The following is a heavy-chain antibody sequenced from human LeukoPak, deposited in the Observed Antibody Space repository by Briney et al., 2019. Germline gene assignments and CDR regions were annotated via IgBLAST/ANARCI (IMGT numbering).Heavy chain of an antibody. CDR1: GYTFTSYG. D-gene: IGHD2-2*01. Sequence: GASVKVSCKASGYTFTSYGISWVRQAPGQGLEWMGWISAYNGNTNYAQKLQGRVTMTTDTSTSTAYMELRSLRSDDTAVYYCAITWDIVVPAAIHFVDYWGQGTLVTVSS. CDR2: ISAYNGNT. V-gene: IGHV1-18*01. CDR3: AITWDIVVPAAIHFVDY. J-gene: IGHJ4*02.